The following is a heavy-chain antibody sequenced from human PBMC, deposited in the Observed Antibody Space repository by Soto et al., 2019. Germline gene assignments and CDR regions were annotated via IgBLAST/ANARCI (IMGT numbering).Heavy chain of an antibody. CDR2: INPDDGNT. Sequence: ASVKVSCKASGYTFTRYTMNWVRQAPGQRLEWMGWINPDDGNTKSSQKFQDRVIITRDTSASTAYMDLSSLRSEDTAVYYCARGIATGQLDPWGQGTLVTVSS. J-gene: IGHJ5*02. D-gene: IGHD2-15*01. V-gene: IGHV1-3*01. CDR1: GYTFTRYT. CDR3: ARGIATGQLDP.